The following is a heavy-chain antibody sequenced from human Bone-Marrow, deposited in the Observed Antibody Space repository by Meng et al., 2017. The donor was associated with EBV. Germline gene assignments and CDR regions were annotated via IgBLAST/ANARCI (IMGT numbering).Heavy chain of an antibody. V-gene: IGHV4-34*01. Sequence: VLLQQWGVGLLNPYDTRSLTCAGYGRSFIGYYWSCIRQPPGKGLEWMGEINHSGSTNYNPSLKSRVTISVDTSKNQFSLKLSSVTAADTAVYYCAREVYNWFDPWGQGTLVTVSS. CDR2: INHSGST. J-gene: IGHJ5*02. CDR1: GRSFIGYY. D-gene: IGHD6-6*01. CDR3: AREVYNWFDP.